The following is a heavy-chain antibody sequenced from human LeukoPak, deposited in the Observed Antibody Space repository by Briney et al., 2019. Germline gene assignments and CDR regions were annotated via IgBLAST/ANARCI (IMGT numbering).Heavy chain of an antibody. CDR1: GFTFSSYE. CDR3: ARGPYSGYDPFDY. Sequence: GGSLRLSCAASGFTFSSYEMNWVRQAPGKGLEWVSYISSIGSTIYYADSVKGRFTISRDNAKNSLYLQMNSLRAEDTAVYYCARGPYSGYDPFDYWGQGTLVTVSS. D-gene: IGHD5-12*01. CDR2: ISSIGSTI. V-gene: IGHV3-48*03. J-gene: IGHJ4*02.